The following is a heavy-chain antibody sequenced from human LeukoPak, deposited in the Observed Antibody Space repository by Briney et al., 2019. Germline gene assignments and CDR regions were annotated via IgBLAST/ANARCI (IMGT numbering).Heavy chain of an antibody. Sequence: SQTLSLTCAVSGGSISSGGYSWSWIRQPPGKGLEWIGYIYHSGSTYYNPSLKSRVTISVDRSKNQFSLKLSSVTAADTAVYYCARDQMYSSSFVDYWGQGTLVTVSS. CDR2: IYHSGST. J-gene: IGHJ4*02. D-gene: IGHD6-6*01. CDR1: GGSISSGGYS. V-gene: IGHV4-30-2*01. CDR3: ARDQMYSSSFVDY.